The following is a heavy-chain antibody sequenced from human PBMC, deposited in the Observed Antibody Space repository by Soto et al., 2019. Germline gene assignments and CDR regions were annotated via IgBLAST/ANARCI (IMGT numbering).Heavy chain of an antibody. V-gene: IGHV3-23*01. CDR1: GFTFSSYA. CDR2: ITTSGGST. J-gene: IGHJ4*02. D-gene: IGHD6-13*01. CDR3: DNLRAAVGTED. Sequence: EVQLLESGGGLVQPGGSLRLSCAASGFTFSSYAMSWVRQAPGKGLEWVSSITTSGGSTYYADSVKGRFTISRDNSKNTLYLQMNSLRAEDTAVYYCDNLRAAVGTEDWGQGTLVTVSS.